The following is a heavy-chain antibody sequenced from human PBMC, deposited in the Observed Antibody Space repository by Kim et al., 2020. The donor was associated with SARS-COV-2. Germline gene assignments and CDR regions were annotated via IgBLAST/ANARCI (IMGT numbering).Heavy chain of an antibody. CDR3: ARGPIFISGFLVRQQLVKGFDY. CDR1: GGSFSGYY. V-gene: IGHV4-34*01. Sequence: SETLSLTCAVYGGSFSGYYWSWIRQPPGKGLEWIGEINHSGSTNYNPSLKSRVTISVDTSKNQFSLKLSSVTAADTAVYYCARGPIFISGFLVRQQLVKGFDYWGQRTLVTVSS. J-gene: IGHJ4*02. D-gene: IGHD6-13*01. CDR2: INHSGST.